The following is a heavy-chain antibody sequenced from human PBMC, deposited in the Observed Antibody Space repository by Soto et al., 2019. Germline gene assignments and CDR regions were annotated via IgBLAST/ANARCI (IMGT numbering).Heavy chain of an antibody. D-gene: IGHD5-12*01. V-gene: IGHV3-53*04. J-gene: IGHJ6*02. CDR2: IYSDGST. CDR1: GFTVSSNY. CDR3: ARVDRRGYSGYDPPPYYYYGMDL. Sequence: GGSLRLSRVVSGFTVSSNYMSWVRQAPGKGLEWVSFIYSDGSTYYADSVKGRFTISRLSSKNTLYLQMNSLRAEDTALYYCARVDRRGYSGYDPPPYYYYGMDLWGQGTTVTVSS.